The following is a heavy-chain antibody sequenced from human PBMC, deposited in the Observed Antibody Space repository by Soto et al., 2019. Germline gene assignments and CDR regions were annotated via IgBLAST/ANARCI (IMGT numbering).Heavy chain of an antibody. Sequence: FLRLSCEASGLVFSSFWMSWVRQAPGKGLEWVAYIKQDGSEKYYVDSVKGRFTISRDNPKSSLYLQMNNLRAEDTAVYYCARGHKGLEVWGQGTTVTVS. J-gene: IGHJ6*02. CDR1: GLVFSSFW. V-gene: IGHV3-7*01. CDR3: ARGHKGLEV. CDR2: IKQDGSEK.